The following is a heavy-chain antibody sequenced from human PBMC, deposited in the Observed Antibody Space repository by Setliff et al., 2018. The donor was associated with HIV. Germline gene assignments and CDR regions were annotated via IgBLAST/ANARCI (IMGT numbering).Heavy chain of an antibody. CDR1: GYTFTSDY. Sequence: ASVKVSCKASGYTFTSDYIHWVRQAPGQGLEWMGIINPAGNPTGYAQKFQGRLTMTRDTSTNTVYMELSSLRSEDTAVYYCARGPYDSGTNWFDPWGQGTLVTVSS. CDR2: INPAGNPT. J-gene: IGHJ5*02. CDR3: ARGPYDSGTNWFDP. V-gene: IGHV1-46*01. D-gene: IGHD3-10*01.